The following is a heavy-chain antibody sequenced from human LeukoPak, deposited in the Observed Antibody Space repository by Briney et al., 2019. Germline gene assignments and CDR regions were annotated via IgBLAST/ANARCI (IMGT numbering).Heavy chain of an antibody. CDR3: ARDRGYSVGAAAGFDY. CDR1: GDSISSSTYF. Sequence: SETLSLTCTVSGDSISSSTYFWGWIRQPPGKGLEWIGSIYYSGTTYYNPSLKSRVTISVDTSKNQLSLRLSSVTAADTAVYYCARDRGYSVGAAAGFDYWGQGTLVTVSS. V-gene: IGHV4-39*07. D-gene: IGHD5/OR15-5a*01. J-gene: IGHJ4*02. CDR2: IYYSGTT.